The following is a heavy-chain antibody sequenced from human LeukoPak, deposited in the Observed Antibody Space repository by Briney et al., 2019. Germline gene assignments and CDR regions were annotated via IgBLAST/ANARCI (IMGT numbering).Heavy chain of an antibody. D-gene: IGHD3-22*01. J-gene: IGHJ4*02. CDR3: ARLSYYYDSSGYYAY. Sequence: GGSLRLSCAASGFKLSRNGMHWVRQAPGKGLEWVAFIRYDATKKFYGDSVRGRFTISRDNAKNTLYLQMNSLRAEDTAVYYCARLSYYYDSSGYYAYWGQGTLVTVSS. V-gene: IGHV3-30*02. CDR1: GFKLSRNG. CDR2: IRYDATKK.